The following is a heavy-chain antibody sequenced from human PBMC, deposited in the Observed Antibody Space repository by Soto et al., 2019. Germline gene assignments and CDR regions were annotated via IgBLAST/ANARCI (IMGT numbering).Heavy chain of an antibody. V-gene: IGHV3-30*03. CDR2: TSYDGSNN. Sequence: VQVLESGGGMVQPGGSLRLSCAASGFTFSSYAMSWVRQAPGKGLEWVALTSYDGSNNFYGDSVKGRFTISRHNSRNTVELQMDSLRFEDTALYYCARWGTTGGLDVWGQGTLVSVSS. J-gene: IGHJ4*02. D-gene: IGHD3-16*01. CDR1: GFTFSSYA. CDR3: ARWGTTGGLDV.